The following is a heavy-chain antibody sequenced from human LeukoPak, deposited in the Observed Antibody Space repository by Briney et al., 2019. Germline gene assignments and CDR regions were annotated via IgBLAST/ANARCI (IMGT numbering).Heavy chain of an antibody. J-gene: IGHJ4*02. V-gene: IGHV3-33*01. Sequence: PGGSLRLSCVASGFTFSSFGMHWVRQAPGKGLEWVAVIWHDGTQKYYAESVKGRFSISRDDSKNTVYLEMSSLRAEDTAVYYCGRDWRTESADYWGQGTLLTVSS. CDR3: GRDWRTESADY. CDR2: IWHDGTQK. D-gene: IGHD3-3*01. CDR1: GFTFSSFG.